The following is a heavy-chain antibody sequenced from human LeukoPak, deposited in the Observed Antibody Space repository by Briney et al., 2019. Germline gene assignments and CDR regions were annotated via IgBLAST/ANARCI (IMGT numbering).Heavy chain of an antibody. CDR1: GYTFTSYG. Sequence: GASVKVSCKASGYTFTSYGISWLRQAPGQGLEWMGWISAYNGNTNYAQKLQGRVTMTTDTSTSTAYMELRSLRSDDTAVYYCARDHVSSSWYGPDYWGQGTLVTVSS. CDR2: ISAYNGNT. V-gene: IGHV1-18*01. D-gene: IGHD6-13*01. J-gene: IGHJ4*02. CDR3: ARDHVSSSWYGPDY.